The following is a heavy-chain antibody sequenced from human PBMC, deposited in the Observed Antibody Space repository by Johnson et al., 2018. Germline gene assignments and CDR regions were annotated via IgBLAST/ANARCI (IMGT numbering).Heavy chain of an antibody. CDR1: GFTFSDHY. D-gene: IGHD3-10*01. V-gene: IGHV3-72*01. CDR2: TNDKSNSYTT. CDR3: VSASGITYPYFQH. Sequence: VQLVQSGGGLVQPGGSLRLSCAASGFTFSDHYMDWVRQAPGQGLEGVGRTNDKSNSYTTEYAAAVKGRCTISRDDTKNSLYLQMNSLKPEDTAVYYCVSASGITYPYFQHWGQGTLVTVSS. J-gene: IGHJ1*01.